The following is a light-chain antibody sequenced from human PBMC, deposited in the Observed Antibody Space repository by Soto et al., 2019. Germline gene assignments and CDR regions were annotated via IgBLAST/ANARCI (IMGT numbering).Light chain of an antibody. J-gene: IGKJ4*01. CDR1: QSVSSY. CDR2: DAS. V-gene: IGKV3-11*01. CDR3: QQRSNGPPKT. Sequence: IVSTQSPGTLSLSPGERATLTCRASQSVSSYLAWYQQKPGQAPRLLIYDASNRATGIPARFSGSGSGTDFTLTISSLEPEDFAVYYCQQRSNGPPKTCGGGTKG.